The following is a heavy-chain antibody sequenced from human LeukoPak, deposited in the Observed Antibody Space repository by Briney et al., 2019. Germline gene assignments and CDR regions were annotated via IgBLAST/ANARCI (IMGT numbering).Heavy chain of an antibody. CDR2: INPNSGGT. D-gene: IGHD2-2*01. Sequence: ASVKVSCKASGYTFTGYYMHWVRQAPGQGLEWMGWINPNSGGTNYAQKFQGRVTMTRDTSRATAYMELASLRSEDTAMYYCVTEGYCTSDSCYVHWGQGTLVTVSS. CDR3: VTEGYCTSDSCYVH. V-gene: IGHV1-2*02. CDR1: GYTFTGYY. J-gene: IGHJ4*02.